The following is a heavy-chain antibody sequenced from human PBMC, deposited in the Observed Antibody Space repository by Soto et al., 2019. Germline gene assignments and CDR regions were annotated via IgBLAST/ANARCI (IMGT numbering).Heavy chain of an antibody. Sequence: QVQLQESGPGLVKPSETLSLTCTVSGGSINNYYWSWIRQPPGDGLEWIGSIYYAGSSNYNPSLNSRVPISLDTSKNHFSLKLTSVTAADTAVYYCARHSWELRKTFDYWGQGTLVTVSS. V-gene: IGHV4-59*08. CDR1: GGSINNYY. D-gene: IGHD1-7*01. J-gene: IGHJ4*01. CDR3: ARHSWELRKTFDY. CDR2: IYYAGSS.